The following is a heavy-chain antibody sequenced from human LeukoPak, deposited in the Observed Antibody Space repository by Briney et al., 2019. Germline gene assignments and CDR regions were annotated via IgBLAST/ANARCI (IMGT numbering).Heavy chain of an antibody. CDR1: GYSISSGYY. D-gene: IGHD3-22*01. CDR2: VYRSGQS. V-gene: IGHV4-38-2*02. Sequence: SETLSLTCTVSGYSISSGYYWGWIRQSPGRAPEWLAYVYRSGQSDYNSSLRGRVTVSLDRSKTQVSLRLRSLTAADTAVYYCAGGKYYYDDSASVNRASRTAFHIWAQGTMVLVSS. J-gene: IGHJ3*02. CDR3: AGGKYYYDDSASVNRASRTAFHI.